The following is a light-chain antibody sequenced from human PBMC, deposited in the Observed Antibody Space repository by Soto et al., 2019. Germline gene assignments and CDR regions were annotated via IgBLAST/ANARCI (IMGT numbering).Light chain of an antibody. J-gene: IGLJ1*01. CDR3: SSYTNINTRACV. CDR1: GNDVGAYNY. V-gene: IGLV2-14*01. CDR2: EVT. Sequence: QSALTQPRSVSGSPGQSVTISCTGTGNDVGAYNYVSWYQQHPGRPPKLIIYEVTDRPSGVSNRFSGSKSGNTASLTISGLQAEDEAEYYCSSYTNINTRACVFGTGTQLTVL.